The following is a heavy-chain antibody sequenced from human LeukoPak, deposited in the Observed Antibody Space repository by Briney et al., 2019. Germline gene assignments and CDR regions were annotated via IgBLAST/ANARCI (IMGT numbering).Heavy chain of an antibody. V-gene: IGHV4-4*07. CDR3: ARGGYTNSSLPFDY. J-gene: IGHJ4*02. D-gene: IGHD5-18*01. Sequence: SETLSLTCTVSGGSISSYYWSWIRQPAGKGLEWIGRIYTSGSTNYNPSLKSRVTMSVDTSKNQFSLKLSSVTAADTAVYYCARGGYTNSSLPFDYWGQGTLVTVSS. CDR2: IYTSGST. CDR1: GGSISSYY.